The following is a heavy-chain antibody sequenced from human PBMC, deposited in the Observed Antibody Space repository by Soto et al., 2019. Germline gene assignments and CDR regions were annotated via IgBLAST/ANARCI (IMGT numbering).Heavy chain of an antibody. D-gene: IGHD3-10*01. J-gene: IGHJ1*01. CDR2: IYHSGST. CDR3: VRGVLS. V-gene: IGHV4-30-2*01. Sequence: PSETLSLTCAVSGGSISSGGYFWSWIRQPPGKGLEWIGYIYHSGSTYYNPSLKSRVTISVDRSKNQFSLKLSSVTAADTAVYFCVRGVLSWGQGTLVTVSS. CDR1: GGSISSGGYF.